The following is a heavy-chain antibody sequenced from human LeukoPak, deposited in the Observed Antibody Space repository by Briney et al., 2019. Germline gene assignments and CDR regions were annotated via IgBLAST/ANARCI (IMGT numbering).Heavy chain of an antibody. CDR3: TTVQGSLAFDY. Sequence: GGSLRLSCAASGFTFSAAWMSWVSQAPGKGLEWVGRLKSITGGGTTDYAAPVKDRFTISRDDSKATLYLQMDSLKTEDTAVYFCTTVQGSLAFDYWGQGALVTVSS. CDR1: GFTFSAAW. V-gene: IGHV3-15*01. CDR2: LKSITGGGTT. D-gene: IGHD1-1*01. J-gene: IGHJ4*02.